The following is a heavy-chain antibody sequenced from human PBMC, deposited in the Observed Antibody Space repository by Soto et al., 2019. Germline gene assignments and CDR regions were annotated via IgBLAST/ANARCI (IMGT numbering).Heavy chain of an antibody. CDR2: IGGRGNSA. J-gene: IGHJ3*01. D-gene: IGHD5-12*01. CDR1: GFIFTNYA. CDR3: VGEGRGSFDF. Sequence: LRLSCAASGFIFTNYAMNWVRQAPGKGLEWVSVIGGRGNSAYYADSVQGRFTISRDNSKNTLSLQMSSLTADDTAIYYCVGEGRGSFDFWGRGTMVTVSS. V-gene: IGHV3-23*01.